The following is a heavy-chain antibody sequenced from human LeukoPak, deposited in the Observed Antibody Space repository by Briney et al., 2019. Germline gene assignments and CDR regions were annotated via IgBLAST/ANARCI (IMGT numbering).Heavy chain of an antibody. V-gene: IGHV3-48*01. J-gene: IGHJ3*02. Sequence: PGGSLRLSFAASGFTFSSCAMNWVRQAPGKGLEWVSYISSSSSTIYYADSVRGRFTISRDNAKNSLYLQMNSLRAEDTAVYYCASPPLPGSGYYPYDDFDIWGQGTMVTVSS. CDR2: ISSSSSTI. D-gene: IGHD3-3*01. CDR3: ASPPLPGSGYYPYDDFDI. CDR1: GFTFSSCA.